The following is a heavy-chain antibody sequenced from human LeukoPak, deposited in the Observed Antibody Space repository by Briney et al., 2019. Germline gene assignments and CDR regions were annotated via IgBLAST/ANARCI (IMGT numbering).Heavy chain of an antibody. CDR3: ARAIVVVPAACFDY. V-gene: IGHV4-30-2*01. J-gene: IGHJ4*02. CDR1: GGSISSGGYY. D-gene: IGHD2-2*01. CDR2: IYHSGST. Sequence: SETLSLTCTVSGGSISSGGYYWSWIRQPPGKGLEWIGYIYHSGSTYYNPSLKSRVTISVDRSKNQLSLKLSSVTAADTAVYYCARAIVVVPAACFDYWGQGTLVTVSS.